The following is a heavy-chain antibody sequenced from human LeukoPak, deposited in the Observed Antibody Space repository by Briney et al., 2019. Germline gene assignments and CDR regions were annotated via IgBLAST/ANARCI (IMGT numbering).Heavy chain of an antibody. Sequence: SETLSLTCTVSGGSISSYYWSWIRQPPGKGLEWIGYIYYSGSTNYNPSLKSRVTISVDTSKNQFSLKLSSVTAADTAVYYCARHQQWYDDAFDIWAKGQWSPSLQ. CDR1: GGSISSYY. J-gene: IGHJ3*02. V-gene: IGHV4-59*08. CDR3: ARHQQWYDDAFDI. CDR2: IYYSGST. D-gene: IGHD2-15*01.